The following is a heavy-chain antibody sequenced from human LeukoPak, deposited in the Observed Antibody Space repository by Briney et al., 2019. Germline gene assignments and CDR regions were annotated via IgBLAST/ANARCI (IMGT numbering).Heavy chain of an antibody. V-gene: IGHV3-30*03. J-gene: IGHJ4*02. D-gene: IGHD3-22*01. CDR3: ARDFPSPDDSSGYYFPFDY. CDR1: GFPFSDYG. CDR2: ISHDGNNK. Sequence: GGSLRLSCAASGFPFSDYGMYWVRQAPGKGLEWLAVISHDGNNKYYADSVKGRFTISRDNAKNSLYLQMNSLRAEDTAVYYCARDFPSPDDSSGYYFPFDYWGQGTLVTVSS.